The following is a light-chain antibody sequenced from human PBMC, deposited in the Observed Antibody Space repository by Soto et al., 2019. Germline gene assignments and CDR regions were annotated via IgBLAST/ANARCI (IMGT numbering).Light chain of an antibody. J-gene: IGLJ2*01. CDR1: SSDVGSYNR. CDR3: SSHTSSSTFPLV. Sequence: QSALTQPPSVSGSPGQSVTISCTGTSSDVGSYNRVSWYQQPPGTAPKLMIYEVSNRPSGVPDRFSGSKSGNTASLTISGLQAEDEADYYCSSHTSSSTFPLVFGGGTKLTVL. CDR2: EVS. V-gene: IGLV2-18*02.